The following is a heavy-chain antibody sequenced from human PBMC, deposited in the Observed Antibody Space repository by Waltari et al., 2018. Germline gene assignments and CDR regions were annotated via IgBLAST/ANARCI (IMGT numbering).Heavy chain of an antibody. CDR3: ARAGLPSVAWPYYSYGVDV. V-gene: IGHV3-74*01. CDR1: GFTFSNHW. Sequence: EVQLVESGGGLVQPGGSLRLSCAASGFTFSNHWMHWVRQAPGKGLVWVSRINSDGSSTTYADSVKGRFAISRDNAKNTLYLQMNSLRAEDTAVYYCARAGLPSVAWPYYSYGVDVWGQGTTVTVSS. J-gene: IGHJ6*02. CDR2: INSDGSST. D-gene: IGHD2-21*01.